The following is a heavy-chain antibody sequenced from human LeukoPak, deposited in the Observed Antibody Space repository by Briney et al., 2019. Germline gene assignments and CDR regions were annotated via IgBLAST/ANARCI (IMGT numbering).Heavy chain of an antibody. J-gene: IGHJ4*02. Sequence: PSETLSLTCAVSGYSIGSGYYWGWIRQPPGKGLEWIGSIYHSGSTYYNPSLKSRVTISVDTSKNQFSLKLSSVTAADTAVYYCARSGYYPFDYWGQGTLVTVSS. CDR1: GYSIGSGYY. D-gene: IGHD3-3*01. CDR3: ARSGYYPFDY. CDR2: IYHSGST. V-gene: IGHV4-38-2*01.